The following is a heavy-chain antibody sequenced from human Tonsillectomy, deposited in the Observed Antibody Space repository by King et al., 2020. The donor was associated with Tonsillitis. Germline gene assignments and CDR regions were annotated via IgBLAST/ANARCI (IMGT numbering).Heavy chain of an antibody. D-gene: IGHD6-13*01. Sequence: VQLVQSGAEVTKPGASVKVSCKASGYTFTSYGITWVRQAPGQGLEWLGWITVYSGDTNYAQRLQGRVTMTTDTSTSTAYMELRNLRSDDTALYYCARGGIAAVVTVNWYFDLWGRGTLVTASS. CDR3: ARGGIAAVVTVNWYFDL. V-gene: IGHV1-18*01. CDR2: ITVYSGDT. CDR1: GYTFTSYG. J-gene: IGHJ2*01.